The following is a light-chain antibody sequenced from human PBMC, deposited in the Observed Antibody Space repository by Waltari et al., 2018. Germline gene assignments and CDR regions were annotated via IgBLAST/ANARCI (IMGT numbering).Light chain of an antibody. CDR3: QQLDSFPIT. Sequence: DIQFTQSPSFLSASVGDRVTITCRASQAISSYLAWYQQKPGRAPKLLIYAASTLQSGVPSGFSGSGSGTEFTLTISSLQPEDFATYYCQQLDSFPITFGQGTRLEIK. V-gene: IGKV1-9*01. CDR2: AAS. J-gene: IGKJ5*01. CDR1: QAISSY.